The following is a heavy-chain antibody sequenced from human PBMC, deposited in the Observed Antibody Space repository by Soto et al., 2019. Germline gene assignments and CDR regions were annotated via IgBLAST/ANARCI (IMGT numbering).Heavy chain of an antibody. J-gene: IGHJ6*03. D-gene: IGHD3-9*01. Sequence: ASAKVSCKASGYTFTSYDINWVRQATGQGLEWMGWMNPNSGNTGYAQKFKGRVTMTRNTSISTAYMELSSLRSEDTAVYYCASGSYYDILTGYVPVYFMDVWGKGTTVTVSS. CDR1: GYTFTSYD. V-gene: IGHV1-8*01. CDR3: ASGSYYDILTGYVPVYFMDV. CDR2: MNPNSGNT.